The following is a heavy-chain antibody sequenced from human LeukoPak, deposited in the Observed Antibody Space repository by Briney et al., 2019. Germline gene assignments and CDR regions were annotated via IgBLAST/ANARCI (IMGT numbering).Heavy chain of an antibody. Sequence: KPGGSLRLSCTVSGFAFSGYAMSWVRQAPGKGPEWVSSIGARGDVTCSADSVKGRFTISRDNSKRTLFLQMNSLRAEDTAVYYCAKVHYTASFPGSFPGRNYFDSWGQGSLVTVSS. V-gene: IGHV3-23*01. CDR2: IGARGDVT. CDR3: AKVHYTASFPGSFPGRNYFDS. CDR1: GFAFSGYA. J-gene: IGHJ4*02. D-gene: IGHD1-26*01.